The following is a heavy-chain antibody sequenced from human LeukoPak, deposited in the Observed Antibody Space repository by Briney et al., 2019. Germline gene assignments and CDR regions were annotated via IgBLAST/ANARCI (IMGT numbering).Heavy chain of an antibody. CDR2: INSSDTYT. Sequence: PGRSRRLSCAASGFSFSDSYMSWIRQAPGHVLEWLSYINSSDTYTFYADSAKGRFTVSRDNAKNTLYLQMNSLRAEDTAVYYCARRGNMSAHAFDIWGQGTVVTVSS. J-gene: IGHJ3*02. D-gene: IGHD2/OR15-2a*01. V-gene: IGHV3-11*01. CDR3: ARRGNMSAHAFDI. CDR1: GFSFSDSY.